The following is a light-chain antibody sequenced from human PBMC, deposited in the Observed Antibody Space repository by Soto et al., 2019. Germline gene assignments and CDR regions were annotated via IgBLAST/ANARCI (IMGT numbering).Light chain of an antibody. CDR1: QSVDNW. V-gene: IGKV1-5*03. Sequence: DIQMTQSPSTLSASVGDRVIITCRASQSVDNWLAWFQQKPGKAPKVVIYRASGLETGVPSRFSGSGSGTEFTLTISSLQPDDFATYYGQHYSASSPWTFGQGTKVEIK. CDR3: QHYSASSPWT. J-gene: IGKJ1*01. CDR2: RAS.